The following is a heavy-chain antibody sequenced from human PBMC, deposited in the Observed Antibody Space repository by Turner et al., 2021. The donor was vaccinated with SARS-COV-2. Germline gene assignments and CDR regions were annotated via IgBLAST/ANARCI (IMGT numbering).Heavy chain of an antibody. CDR2: ISSSSSYI. D-gene: IGHD3-22*01. V-gene: IGHV3-21*01. CDR3: ARGTYYYDSSVYSGTNWFDP. CDR1: GFTFSSYT. J-gene: IGHJ5*02. Sequence: ELQLVASGGGLVKPGGSLILSCAASGFTFSSYTMYWVRQAPGKGLEWVSSISSSSSYIYYADSVKGRFTSSRDNAKNSLYLQMNSLRAEDTAVYYCARGTYYYDSSVYSGTNWFDPWGQGTLVTVSS.